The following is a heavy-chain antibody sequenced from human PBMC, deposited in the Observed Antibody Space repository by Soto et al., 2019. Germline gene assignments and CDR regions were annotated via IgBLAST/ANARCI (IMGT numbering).Heavy chain of an antibody. CDR3: ARDLYDFWETGGMDV. Sequence: QVQLQESGPGLVKPSETLSLTCTVSGGSIISYYWSWIRQPAGKGLEWIGRIYTSGSTNYNPSLKSRVTVSVDTSKNQFSLKLSSVTAADTAVYYCARDLYDFWETGGMDVWGQGTTVTVSS. CDR2: IYTSGST. J-gene: IGHJ6*02. V-gene: IGHV4-4*07. D-gene: IGHD3-3*01. CDR1: GGSIISYY.